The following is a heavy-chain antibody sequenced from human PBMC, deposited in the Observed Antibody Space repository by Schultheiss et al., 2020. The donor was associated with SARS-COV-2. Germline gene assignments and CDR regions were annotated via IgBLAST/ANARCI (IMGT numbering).Heavy chain of an antibody. V-gene: IGHV4-34*01. D-gene: IGHD5-18*01. CDR2: INHSGST. J-gene: IGHJ4*02. CDR3: ASLGQLLNY. CDR1: GGSFSGYY. Sequence: SETLSLTCAVYGGSFSGYYWSWIRQPPGKGLEWIGEINHSGSTNYNPSLKSRVTISVDTSKNQFSLKLSSVTAADTAVYYCASLGQLLNYWGQGTLVTVSS.